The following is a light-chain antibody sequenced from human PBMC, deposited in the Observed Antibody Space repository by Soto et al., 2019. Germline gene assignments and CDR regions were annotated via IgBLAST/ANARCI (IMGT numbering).Light chain of an antibody. Sequence: QSALTQPPSVSGSPGQSVAISCTGTSSDVGSYNRVSWYQQPPGTAPIVMIYEVSNRPSGVPDRFSGSKSGNTASLTISGLQAEDEADYYCSSYTSSSTYVFGTGTKVTVL. J-gene: IGLJ1*01. CDR3: SSYTSSSTYV. CDR2: EVS. CDR1: SSDVGSYNR. V-gene: IGLV2-18*02.